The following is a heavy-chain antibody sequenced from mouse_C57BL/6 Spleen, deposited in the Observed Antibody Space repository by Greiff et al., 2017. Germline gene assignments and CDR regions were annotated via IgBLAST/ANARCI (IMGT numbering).Heavy chain of an antibody. CDR3: ARPYYYYGYGYDGMDY. CDR2: ISSGSSTI. Sequence: EVMLVESGGGLVKPGGSLKLSCAASGFTFSDYGMHWVRQAPEKGLEWVAYISSGSSTIYYADTVKGRFTISRDNAKNTLFLQMTSLRSEDTAMYYCARPYYYYGYGYDGMDYWGQGTSVTVSS. D-gene: IGHD2-2*01. CDR1: GFTFSDYG. J-gene: IGHJ4*01. V-gene: IGHV5-17*01.